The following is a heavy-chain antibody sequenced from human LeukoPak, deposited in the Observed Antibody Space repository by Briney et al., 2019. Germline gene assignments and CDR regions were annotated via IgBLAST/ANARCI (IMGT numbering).Heavy chain of an antibody. J-gene: IGHJ4*02. CDR3: ASHSGYDYVSDY. Sequence: ASVKVSCKASGYTLTSYGISWVRQAPGQGLEWMGWISAYDGNTNYAQKLQGRVTMTTDTSTSTAYMELRSLRSDDTAVYYCASHSGYDYVSDYWGQGTLVTVSS. V-gene: IGHV1-18*01. CDR1: GYTLTSYG. CDR2: ISAYDGNT. D-gene: IGHD5-12*01.